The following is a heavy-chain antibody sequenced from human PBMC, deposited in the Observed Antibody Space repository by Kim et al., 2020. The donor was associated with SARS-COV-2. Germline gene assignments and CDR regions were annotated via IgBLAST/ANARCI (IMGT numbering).Heavy chain of an antibody. V-gene: IGHV4-34*01. CDR1: GGSFSGYY. Sequence: SETLSLTCAVYGGSFSGYYWSWIRQPPGKGLEWIGEINHSGSTNYNPSLKSRVTISVDTSKNQFSLKLSSVTAADTAVYYCASGRHRWLAAAGGQFDPWGQGTLVTVSS. CDR3: ASGRHRWLAAAGGQFDP. CDR2: INHSGST. J-gene: IGHJ5*02. D-gene: IGHD6-13*01.